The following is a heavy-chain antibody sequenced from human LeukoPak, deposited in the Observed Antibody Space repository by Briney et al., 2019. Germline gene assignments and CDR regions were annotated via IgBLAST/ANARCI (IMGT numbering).Heavy chain of an antibody. Sequence: ASVKVSCKASGYTFTSYAMHWVRQAPGQRLEWMGWINVGNGNTKYSQEFQGRVTITRDTSASTAYMELSSLRSGDMAVYYCAREQAAGTADAFDIWGQGTMVAVSS. D-gene: IGHD6-13*01. CDR2: INVGNGNT. J-gene: IGHJ3*02. CDR1: GYTFTSYA. V-gene: IGHV1-3*03. CDR3: AREQAAGTADAFDI.